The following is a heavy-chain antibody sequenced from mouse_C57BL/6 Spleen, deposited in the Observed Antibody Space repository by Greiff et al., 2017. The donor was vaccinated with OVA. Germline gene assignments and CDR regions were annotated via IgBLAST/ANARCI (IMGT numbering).Heavy chain of an antibody. CDR3: ARSPYVNYAMDY. V-gene: IGHV1-18*01. Sequence: EVQLQQSGPELVKPGASVKIPCKASGYTFTDYNMDWVKQSHGKSLEWIGDINPNNGGTIYNQKFKGKATLTVDKSYSTAYMELRSLTSEDTAVYYCARSPYVNYAMDYWGQGTSVTVSS. CDR2: INPNNGGT. CDR1: GYTFTDYN. D-gene: IGHD1-1*02. J-gene: IGHJ4*01.